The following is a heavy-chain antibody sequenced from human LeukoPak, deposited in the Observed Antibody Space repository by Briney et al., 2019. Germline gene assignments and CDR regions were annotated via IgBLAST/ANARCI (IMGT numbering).Heavy chain of an antibody. Sequence: PSETLSLTCAVYGGSFSGYYWSWIRQPPGKGLEWIGEINHSGSTNYNPSLKSRVTISVDTSKNQFSLKLSSVTAADTAVYHCTSAYFYDSSGYDYAGLGHCFDYWGQGTLVTVSS. CDR1: GGSFSGYY. J-gene: IGHJ4*02. D-gene: IGHD3-22*01. CDR2: INHSGST. CDR3: TSAYFYDSSGYDYAGLGHCFDY. V-gene: IGHV4-34*01.